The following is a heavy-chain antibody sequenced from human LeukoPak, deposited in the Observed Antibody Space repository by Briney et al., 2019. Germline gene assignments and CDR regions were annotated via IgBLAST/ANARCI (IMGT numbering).Heavy chain of an antibody. J-gene: IGHJ4*02. CDR1: GYTFLSHD. CDR2: MSPNSGKT. V-gene: IGHV1-8*01. D-gene: IGHD6-19*01. CDR3: ARVVGRWLEVH. Sequence: ASVKVSCKASGYTFLSHDINWVRQAAGQGPEWMGYMSPNSGKTRYAQQFQGRVSMTSDASITTAYMELSSLMSEDTAVYYCARVVGRWLEVHWGQGTQVTVSS.